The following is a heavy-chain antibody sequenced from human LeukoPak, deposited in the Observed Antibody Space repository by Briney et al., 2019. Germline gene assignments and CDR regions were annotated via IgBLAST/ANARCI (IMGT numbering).Heavy chain of an antibody. CDR3: ATEKLFYFDY. CDR1: GYTFTSYA. J-gene: IGHJ4*02. D-gene: IGHD3-10*01. CDR2: INPNSGGT. Sequence: ASVKVSCKASGYTFTSYAMNWVRQAPGQGLEWMGWINPNSGGTNYAQKFQGRVTMTRDTSISTAYMELSRLRSDDTAMYYCATEKLFYFDYWGQGTLVTVSS. V-gene: IGHV1-2*02.